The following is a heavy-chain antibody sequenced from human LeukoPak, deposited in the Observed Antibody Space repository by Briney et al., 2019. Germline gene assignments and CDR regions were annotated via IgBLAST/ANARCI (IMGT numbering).Heavy chain of an antibody. CDR1: GGSISSYY. CDR3: ARDRHYYDSSGYFPWFDP. D-gene: IGHD3-22*01. J-gene: IGHJ5*02. Sequence: PSETLSLTCTVSGGSISSYYWSWIRQPAGKGLEWIGRIHTRGSTNYNPSLKSRVTMSVDTSKNQFSLKLSSVTAADTAVYYCARDRHYYDSSGYFPWFDPWGQGTLVTVSS. V-gene: IGHV4-4*07. CDR2: IHTRGST.